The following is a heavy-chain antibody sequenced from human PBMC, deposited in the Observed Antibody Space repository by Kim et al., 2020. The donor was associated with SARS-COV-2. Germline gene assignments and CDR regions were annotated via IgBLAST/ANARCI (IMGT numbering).Heavy chain of an antibody. V-gene: IGHV3-7*01. CDR1: RFTFSSYW. D-gene: IGHD2-15*01. Sequence: GGSLRLSCAASRFTFSSYWMSWVRQAPGKGLEWVANINQDGSEKYYVDSVKGRFTISRDNAKNSLYLQMNSLRAEDTAVYYCASGVVGSLWGQGTPVTVS. CDR3: ASGVVGSL. CDR2: INQDGSEK. J-gene: IGHJ4*02.